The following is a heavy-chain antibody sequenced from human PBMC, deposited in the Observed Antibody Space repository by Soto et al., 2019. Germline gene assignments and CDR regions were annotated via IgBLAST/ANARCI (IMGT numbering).Heavy chain of an antibody. J-gene: IGHJ4*02. CDR3: ARQPQRITIAAN. D-gene: IGHD3-3*01. V-gene: IGHV4-39*01. CDR1: GGSISSSSYY. Sequence: QLQLQESGPGLVKPSETLSLTCTVSGGSISSSSYYWGWIRQPPGKGLEWIGSIYYSGSTYYNPSLKSRVTVTVDTSTTEFSLKLSSVTAADAAVYYCARQPQRITIAANWGQGTLVTVSS. CDR2: IYYSGST.